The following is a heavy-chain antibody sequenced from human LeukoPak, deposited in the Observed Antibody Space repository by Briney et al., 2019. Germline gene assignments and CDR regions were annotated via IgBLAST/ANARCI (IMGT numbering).Heavy chain of an antibody. CDR2: IYYSGTT. CDR3: AKDRGDGYNSGYFVY. D-gene: IGHD5-24*01. CDR1: GGSIISGSYH. Sequence: SETLSLTCTVSGGSIISGSYHWGWIRQPPGKGLEWIGSIYYSGTTYYNPSLKSRVTISVDTSKNQFSLKLSSVTAADTAVYYCAKDRGDGYNSGYFVYWGQGTLVTVSS. J-gene: IGHJ4*02. V-gene: IGHV4-39*07.